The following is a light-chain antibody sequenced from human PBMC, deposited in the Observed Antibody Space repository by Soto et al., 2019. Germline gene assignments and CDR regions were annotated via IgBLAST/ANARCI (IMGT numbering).Light chain of an antibody. Sequence: EIVLTQSPGTLSLSPGERATLSCRTSQSVSSSYLAWYQQQPGQAPRLLIHGASSRATGIPDRFSGSGSATDFTLTISRLEPEDFAVYYCQQYGSSSWTFGQGTKVE. J-gene: IGKJ1*01. V-gene: IGKV3-20*01. CDR3: QQYGSSSWT. CDR1: QSVSSSY. CDR2: GAS.